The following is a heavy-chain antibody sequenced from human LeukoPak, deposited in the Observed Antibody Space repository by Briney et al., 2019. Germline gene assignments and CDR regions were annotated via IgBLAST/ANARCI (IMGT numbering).Heavy chain of an antibody. CDR3: ARRNDFDI. Sequence: PSETLSLTCTVSGCSITGYHWSWSRQPPGKGLEWIWYIYSIGSTEYKPSLKSPATISADTSKNQFSLKLPSVTAEDTAIYYCARRNDFDIWGQGTMVTVSS. CDR2: IYSIGST. V-gene: IGHV4-4*08. CDR1: GCSITGYH. J-gene: IGHJ3*02.